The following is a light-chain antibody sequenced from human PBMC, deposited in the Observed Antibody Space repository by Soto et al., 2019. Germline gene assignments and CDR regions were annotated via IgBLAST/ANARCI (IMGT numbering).Light chain of an antibody. CDR3: QQYNSYS. CDR2: AAS. CDR1: QGISTN. J-gene: IGKJ1*01. Sequence: AIRMTQSPSSFSASTGDRVTITCRASQGISTNLAWYQQKPGKATKLLIYAASSLQSGVPSRFSGSGPGTEFTLTISSLQPDDFATYYCQQYNSYSFGQGTKVDIK. V-gene: IGKV1-8*01.